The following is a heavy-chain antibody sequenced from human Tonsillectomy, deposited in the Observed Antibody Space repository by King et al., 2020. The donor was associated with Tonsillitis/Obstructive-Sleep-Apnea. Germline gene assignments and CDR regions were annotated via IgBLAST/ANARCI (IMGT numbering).Heavy chain of an antibody. CDR1: GFTFSSYW. CDR2: INSDGSST. J-gene: IGHJ4*02. Sequence: VQLVESGGGLVQPGGSLRLSCAASGFTFSSYWMHWVRQAPGKGLVWVSRINSDGSSTSYADSVKGRFTISRDNAKNTLYLQMNSLRAEDTAVYYCARTPRRYCSGGSCSSPFDYWGQGTLVTVSS. D-gene: IGHD2-15*01. V-gene: IGHV3-74*02. CDR3: ARTPRRYCSGGSCSSPFDY.